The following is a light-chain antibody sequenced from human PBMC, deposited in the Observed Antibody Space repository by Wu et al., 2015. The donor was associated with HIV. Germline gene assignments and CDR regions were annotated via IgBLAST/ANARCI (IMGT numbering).Light chain of an antibody. CDR1: LGVSDY. Sequence: DIQMTQSPSSLSASVGDRVTITCRASLGVSDYFAWYQQKPGKVPQLLIYGTSTLQSGVPSRFSGSGSGTDFTLTISSLQPEDVATYYCQKYNSAPTWTFGQGTKVE. CDR3: QKYNSAPTWT. V-gene: IGKV1-27*01. J-gene: IGKJ1*01. CDR2: GTS.